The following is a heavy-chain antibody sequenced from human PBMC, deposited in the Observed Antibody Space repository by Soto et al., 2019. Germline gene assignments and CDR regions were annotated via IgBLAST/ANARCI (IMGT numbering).Heavy chain of an antibody. CDR1: GYTFRNYG. Sequence: QVQLVQSGAEVKKPGASVKVSCKASGYTFRNYGISWMRQAPGQGLEWMGWINNYDGNINLPQKFRGRITVTADTSTTTVYMELENLTSDDTAVYYCAIDIAFSIDHWSQETLVIVSS. D-gene: IGHD2-21*01. CDR2: INNYDGNI. CDR3: AIDIAFSIDH. J-gene: IGHJ4*02. V-gene: IGHV1-18*01.